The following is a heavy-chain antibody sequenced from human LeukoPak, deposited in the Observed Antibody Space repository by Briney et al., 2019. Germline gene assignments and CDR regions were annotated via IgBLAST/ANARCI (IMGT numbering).Heavy chain of an antibody. CDR2: ISGNGGST. V-gene: IGHV3-64*01. CDR1: GFTFTNHA. Sequence: GGSLRLSCAASGFTFTNHAMQWVRQAPGKGLEYVSAISGNGGSTYYANSVKGRFTISRDNSKNTVYLQMDSLRAEDMAVYYCARAGVIRYVAWLINYYMDVWGKGTTVTVSS. CDR3: ARAGVIRYVAWLINYYMDV. D-gene: IGHD3-9*01. J-gene: IGHJ6*03.